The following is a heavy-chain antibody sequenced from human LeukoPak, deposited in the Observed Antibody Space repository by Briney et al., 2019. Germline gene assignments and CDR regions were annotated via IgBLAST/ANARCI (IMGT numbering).Heavy chain of an antibody. V-gene: IGHV4-31*03. Sequence: SETLSLTCTVSGGSISSGGYYWSWIRQHPGKGLEWTGYIYYSGSTYYNPSLKSRVTISVDTSKNQFSLKLSSVTAADTAVYYCASISGYCSSTSCAPGAFDIWGQGTMVTVSS. CDR2: IYYSGST. J-gene: IGHJ3*02. CDR1: GGSISSGGYY. CDR3: ASISGYCSSTSCAPGAFDI. D-gene: IGHD2-2*01.